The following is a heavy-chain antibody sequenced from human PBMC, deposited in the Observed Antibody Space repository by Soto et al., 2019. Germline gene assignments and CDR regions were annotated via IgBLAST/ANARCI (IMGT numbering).Heavy chain of an antibody. J-gene: IGHJ4*02. D-gene: IGHD4-17*01. V-gene: IGHV1-69*02. Sequence: ASVKVSCKASGGTFSSYTISWVRQAPGQGLEWMGRIIPILGIANYAQKFQGRVTITADKSTSTAYMELSSLRSEDTAVYYCARGPMTTGTTFDYWGQGTLVTVSS. CDR1: GGTFSSYT. CDR3: ARGPMTTGTTFDY. CDR2: IIPILGIA.